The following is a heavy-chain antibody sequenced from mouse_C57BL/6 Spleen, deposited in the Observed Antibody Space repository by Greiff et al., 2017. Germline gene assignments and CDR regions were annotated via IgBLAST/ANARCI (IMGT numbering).Heavy chain of an antibody. D-gene: IGHD1-1*01. CDR1: GYTFTSYW. V-gene: IGHV1-52*01. Sequence: QVQLQQPGAELVRPGSSVKLTCKASGYTFTSYWMHWVKQRPIQGLEWIGNIDPSDSETHYNQKFKDKATLTVDKSSSTAYMQLSSLTSEDSAVYYCARTELRYYYAMDYWGQGTSVTVSS. CDR2: IDPSDSET. J-gene: IGHJ4*01. CDR3: ARTELRYYYAMDY.